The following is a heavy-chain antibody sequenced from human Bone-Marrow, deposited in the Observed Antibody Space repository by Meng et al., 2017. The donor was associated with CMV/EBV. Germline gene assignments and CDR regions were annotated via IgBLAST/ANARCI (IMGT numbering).Heavy chain of an antibody. CDR1: GFTFSSYA. V-gene: IGHV3-30*04. D-gene: IGHD3-9*01. CDR3: ARDPEIPSPYYDILTGYLGSYYYYGMDV. CDR2: ISYDGSNK. J-gene: IGHJ6*02. Sequence: GGFLRLSCAASGFTFSSYAMHWVRQAPGKGLEWVAVISYDGSNKYYADSVKGRFTISRDNSKNTLYLQMNSLRAEDTAVYYCARDPEIPSPYYDILTGYLGSYYYYGMDVWGQGTTVPVSS.